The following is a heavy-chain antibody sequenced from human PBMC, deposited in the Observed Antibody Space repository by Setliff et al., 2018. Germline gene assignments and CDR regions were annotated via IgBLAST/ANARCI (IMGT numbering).Heavy chain of an antibody. CDR1: GFTLSDYS. Sequence: GGSLRLSCATSGFTLSDYSMDWVRQAPGKGLEWIGRIKRESDGGTTDYAAPVKGRFTISRDDSKNTLYLQMNSLKTEDTAVYYCISLWLGYYGLDVWGQGTTVTVSS. D-gene: IGHD5-18*01. J-gene: IGHJ6*02. V-gene: IGHV3-15*01. CDR2: IKRESDGGTT. CDR3: ISLWLGYYGLDV.